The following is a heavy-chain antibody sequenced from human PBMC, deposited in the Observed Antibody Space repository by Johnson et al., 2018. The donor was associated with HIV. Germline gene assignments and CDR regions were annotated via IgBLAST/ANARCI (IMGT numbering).Heavy chain of an antibody. CDR3: AKDMYEGIDIAAFLEPAFDI. J-gene: IGHJ3*02. V-gene: IGHV3-11*04. CDR2: ITSIGSTI. Sequence: QVQLVESGGGVVQPGRSLRLSCAASGFTFSDYYMSWIRQAPGKGLEWVSYITSIGSTIYYEDSVKGRFTISRDNAKNSLYLQMNSLRAEGTAVYYCAKDMYEGIDIAAFLEPAFDIWGQGTMVTVSS. CDR1: GFTFSDYY. D-gene: IGHD6-13*01.